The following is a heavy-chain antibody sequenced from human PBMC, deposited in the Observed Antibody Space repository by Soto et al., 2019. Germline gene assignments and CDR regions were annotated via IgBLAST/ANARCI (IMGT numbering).Heavy chain of an antibody. V-gene: IGHV4-31*03. D-gene: IGHD3-3*01. CDR3: ATSHYPRVGVVIPYGMDV. CDR1: GGSISSGGYY. CDR2: IYYSGST. Sequence: SETLSLTCTVSGGSISSGGYYWSWIRQHPGKGLEWIGYIYYSGSTYYNPSLKSRVTISVDTSKNQFSLKLSSVTAADTAVYYCATSHYPRVGVVIPYGMDVWGQGTTVPVSS. J-gene: IGHJ6*02.